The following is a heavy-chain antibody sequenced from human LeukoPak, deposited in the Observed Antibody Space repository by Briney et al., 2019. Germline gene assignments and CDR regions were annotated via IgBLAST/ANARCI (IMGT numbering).Heavy chain of an antibody. CDR3: ARGLYSSGYYYDAFDI. CDR2: IYSGGST. V-gene: IGHV3-66*01. J-gene: IGHJ3*02. Sequence: GGSLRLSCAASGFXVSNNYMSWVRQAPGKGLEWISLIYSGGSTHYTDSVKGRFNISRDNSKNTLYLQMNSLRAEDTAVYYCARGLYSSGYYYDAFDIWGQGTMVTVSS. CDR1: GFXVSNNY. D-gene: IGHD3-22*01.